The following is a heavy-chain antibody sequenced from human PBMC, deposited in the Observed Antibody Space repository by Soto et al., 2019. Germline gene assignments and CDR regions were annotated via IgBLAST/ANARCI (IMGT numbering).Heavy chain of an antibody. CDR3: ARYPNDSSAYYHHYYYGMDV. D-gene: IGHD3-22*01. CDR1: GYTLTSYG. J-gene: IGHJ6*02. CDR2: INAGNGNT. V-gene: IGHV1-3*01. Sequence: ASVKVSCKASGYTLTSYGIHWVRQAPGQRLEGTGWINAGNGNTKYSEKFQGRVTIARDTSASTAYLELSSLRSEDTAVYYCARYPNDSSAYYHHYYYGMDVWGQGTTVTVSS.